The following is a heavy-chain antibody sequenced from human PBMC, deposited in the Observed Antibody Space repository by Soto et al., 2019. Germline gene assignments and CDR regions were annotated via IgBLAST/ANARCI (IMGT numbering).Heavy chain of an antibody. V-gene: IGHV4-61*01. CDR1: GGSVSSGSYY. CDR3: ARDRGRYDFWSGYYHYFDY. J-gene: IGHJ4*02. D-gene: IGHD3-3*01. CDR2: IYYSGST. Sequence: PSETLSLTCTVSGGSVSSGSYYWSWIRQPPGKGLEWIGYIYYSGSTNYNPSLKSRVTITVDTSKNQFSLKLSSVTAADTAVYYCARDRGRYDFWSGYYHYFDYWGQGTLVTVSS.